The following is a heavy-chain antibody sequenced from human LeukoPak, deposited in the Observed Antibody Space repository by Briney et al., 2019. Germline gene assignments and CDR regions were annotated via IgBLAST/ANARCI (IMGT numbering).Heavy chain of an antibody. J-gene: IGHJ2*01. CDR3: AKGVGHYGFYWYFDL. Sequence: GGSLRLSCAASGFTFSSYAMSWVRQAPGKGLEWVSAISGSGGSTYYADSVKGRFTISRDNSKNTLYLQMNSLRAEDTAVHYCAKGVGHYGFYWYFDLWGRGTLVTVSS. D-gene: IGHD3-10*01. V-gene: IGHV3-23*01. CDR2: ISGSGGST. CDR1: GFTFSSYA.